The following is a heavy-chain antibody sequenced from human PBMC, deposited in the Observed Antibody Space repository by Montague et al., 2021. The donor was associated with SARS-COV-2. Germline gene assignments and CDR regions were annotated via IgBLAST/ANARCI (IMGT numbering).Heavy chain of an antibody. CDR3: AGGPAATYYYGMDV. V-gene: IGHV4-61*02. CDR1: GGSISSGSYY. CDR2: IYTSGNT. D-gene: IGHD2-15*01. J-gene: IGHJ6*02. Sequence: TLSLTCTVSGGSISSGSYYWRWIRQPAGKGLEWIGRIYTSGNTNYNPSLKSRVTISVDTSKNQFSLKLSSVTAADTAVYYCAGGPAATYYYGMDVWGQGTTVTVSS.